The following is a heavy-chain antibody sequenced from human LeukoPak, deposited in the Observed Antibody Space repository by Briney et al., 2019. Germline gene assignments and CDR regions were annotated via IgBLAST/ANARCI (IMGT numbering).Heavy chain of an antibody. CDR1: GYSFTSYW. Sequence: GESLKISCKGSGYSFTSYWIGWVRQMPGEGLEWMGIIYPGDSDTRYSPSFQGQVTISADKSISTAYLQWSSLKASDTAMYYCARRKYYYDSSGYSPVYFDYWGQGTLVTVSS. J-gene: IGHJ4*02. CDR2: IYPGDSDT. CDR3: ARRKYYYDSSGYSPVYFDY. D-gene: IGHD3-22*01. V-gene: IGHV5-51*01.